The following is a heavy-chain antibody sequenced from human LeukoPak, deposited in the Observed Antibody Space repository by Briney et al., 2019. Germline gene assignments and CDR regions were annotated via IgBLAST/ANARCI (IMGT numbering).Heavy chain of an antibody. Sequence: GGSLRLSCAASGFXFSSYGIHWVRQAPGKGLEWVAVIWYDGSNKYYADSVKGRFTISRDNSKNTLYLQMNSLRAEDTAVYYCARDPSYYYGSGSPLDYWGQGTLVTVSS. CDR2: IWYDGSNK. CDR3: ARDPSYYYGSGSPLDY. V-gene: IGHV3-33*01. J-gene: IGHJ4*02. CDR1: GFXFSSYG. D-gene: IGHD3-10*01.